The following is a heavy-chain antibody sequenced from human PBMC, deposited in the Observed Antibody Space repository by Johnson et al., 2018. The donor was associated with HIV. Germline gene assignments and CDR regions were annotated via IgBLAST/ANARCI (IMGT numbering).Heavy chain of an antibody. J-gene: IGHJ3*01. CDR3: VRQYELYGYAFDL. V-gene: IGHV3-7*05. CDR2: IKEDGPEK. D-gene: IGHD5-18*01. Sequence: EVHLVESGGGLVEPGGSLRLSCIASGFIFGSCWMTWVRQAPGERLEWVANIKEDGPEKYYVDSVKGRFTVSRDNAKNSLYLQMNDLRAEDTAVYYCVRQYELYGYAFDLWGQGTVVTVSS. CDR1: GFIFGSCW.